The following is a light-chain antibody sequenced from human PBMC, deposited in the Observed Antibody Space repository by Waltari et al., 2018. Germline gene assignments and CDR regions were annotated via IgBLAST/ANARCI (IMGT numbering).Light chain of an antibody. CDR1: SSDVGAYKS. J-gene: IGLJ2*01. CDR2: DVS. V-gene: IGLV2-14*03. Sequence: QSALTQPASVSGSPGQSITISCTGTSSDVGAYKSVSWYQQHPGKAPKLIIFDVSNRPSGVSNRFSGSKSGNTASLTISGLQAEDEADYYCSSYISSSTLELFGGGTSLTVL. CDR3: SSYISSSTLEL.